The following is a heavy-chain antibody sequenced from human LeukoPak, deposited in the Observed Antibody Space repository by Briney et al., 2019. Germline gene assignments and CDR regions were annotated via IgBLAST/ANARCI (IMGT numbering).Heavy chain of an antibody. Sequence: SETLSLTCAVYGGSFSGYYWTWIRQTPEKGLEWIGEMNPSGSTNYSPSLKRRVTISVDTSKNQFSLELSSVTAADTALYYCARGRQDVTMIVVVMTAVSYYLDVWGKGTTVTVS. J-gene: IGHJ6*03. CDR3: ARGRQDVTMIVVVMTAVSYYLDV. CDR1: GGSFSGYY. D-gene: IGHD3-22*01. V-gene: IGHV4-34*01. CDR2: MNPSGST.